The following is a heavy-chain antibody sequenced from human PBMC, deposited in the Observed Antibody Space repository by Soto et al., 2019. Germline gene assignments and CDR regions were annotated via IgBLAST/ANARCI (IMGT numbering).Heavy chain of an antibody. V-gene: IGHV3-30-3*01. Sequence: GGSLRLSCAASGFTFSSYAMHGVRQAPGKGLEWVAVISYDGSNKYYADSVKGRFTISRDNSKNTLYLQMNSLRAEDTAVYYCATAYCGGDCTSLLGYLDYWGQGALVTVSS. CDR2: ISYDGSNK. J-gene: IGHJ4*02. CDR1: GFTFSSYA. D-gene: IGHD2-21*02. CDR3: ATAYCGGDCTSLLGYLDY.